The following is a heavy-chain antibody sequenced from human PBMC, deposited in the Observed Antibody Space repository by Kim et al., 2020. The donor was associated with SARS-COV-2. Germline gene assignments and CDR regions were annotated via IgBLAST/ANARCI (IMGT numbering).Heavy chain of an antibody. V-gene: IGHV1-69*01. J-gene: IGHJ4*02. Sequence: YAQKFQGRVTITADESTSTAYMELSSLRSEDTAVYYCARDFSGSYSYFDYWGQGTLVTVSS. CDR3: ARDFSGSYSYFDY. D-gene: IGHD1-26*01.